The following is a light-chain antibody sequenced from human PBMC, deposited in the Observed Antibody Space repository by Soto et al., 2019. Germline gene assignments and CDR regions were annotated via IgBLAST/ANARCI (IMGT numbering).Light chain of an antibody. J-gene: IGKJ5*01. CDR2: DAS. V-gene: IGKV1-5*01. CDR1: QSISSW. CDR3: QQYNSYSSIT. Sequence: DIQMTQSPSTLSASVGDRVTITCRASQSISSWLAWYQQKPGKAPKLLIYDASSLESGVPPRFSGSRAGTEFTPTISSLQRDVFATYNRQQYNSYSSITFGQGTRLQIK.